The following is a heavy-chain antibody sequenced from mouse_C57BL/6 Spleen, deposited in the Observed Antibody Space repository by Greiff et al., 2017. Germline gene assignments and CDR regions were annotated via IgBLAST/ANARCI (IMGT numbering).Heavy chain of an antibody. CDR2: IDPETGGT. V-gene: IGHV1-15*01. J-gene: IGHJ4*01. Sequence: VQLQQSGAELVRPGASVTLSCKASGYTFTDYEMHWVKQTPVHGLEWIGAIDPETGGTAYNQKFKGKAILTADKSSSTAYMELRSRTSEDSAVYYCTRRRTTVVVGDYWGQGTSVTISS. CDR1: GYTFTDYE. D-gene: IGHD1-1*01. CDR3: TRRRTTVVVGDY.